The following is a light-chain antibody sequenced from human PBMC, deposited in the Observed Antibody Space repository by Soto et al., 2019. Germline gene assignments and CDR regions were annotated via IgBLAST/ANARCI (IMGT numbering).Light chain of an antibody. CDR3: QQYGSSRGT. CDR1: QSVSSSY. J-gene: IGKJ4*01. V-gene: IGKV3-20*01. Sequence: EIVLTQSPGTLSLSPGERATLSCRASQSVSSSYLAWYQQKPGQAPRLLIYGASSRATGIPDRFSGSESGTDFTLIISRLEPEDFAVYYCQQYGSSRGTFGGGTKVEIK. CDR2: GAS.